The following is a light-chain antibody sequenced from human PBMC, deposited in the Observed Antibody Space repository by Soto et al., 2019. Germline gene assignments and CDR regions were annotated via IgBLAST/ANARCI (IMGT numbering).Light chain of an antibody. V-gene: IGLV2-14*01. Sequence: QSVLTQPASVSGSPGQSITISCTGTSADIGGYNFVSWYQQHPGKAPKLMIYDASNRSSGISNRFSASKSGNTASLTISGLQAEDEAEYYCSSYTSSSTSVVFGGGTKLTVL. CDR1: SADIGGYNF. J-gene: IGLJ2*01. CDR3: SSYTSSSTSVV. CDR2: DAS.